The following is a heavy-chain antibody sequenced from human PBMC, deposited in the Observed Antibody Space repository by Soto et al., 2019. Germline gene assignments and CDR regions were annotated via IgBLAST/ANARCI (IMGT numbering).Heavy chain of an antibody. CDR2: ISGSGST. J-gene: IGHJ6*03. CDR3: XXXXXXTFTTGYYMDV. CDR1: GFTVSSYA. D-gene: IGHD3-16*01. V-gene: IGHV3-23*01. Sequence: EVQLLESGGGLVQPGGSLRLSCAASGFTVSSYAMSWVRQAPGKGLEWVSVISGSGSTYSADSVKGRFTISRDSSKNTVYXQXXXXXXXXXXXXXXXXXXXXTFTTGYYMDVWGRGTTVTVSS.